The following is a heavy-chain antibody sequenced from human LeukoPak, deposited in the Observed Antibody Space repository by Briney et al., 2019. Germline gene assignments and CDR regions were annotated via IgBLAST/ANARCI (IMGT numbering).Heavy chain of an antibody. J-gene: IGHJ4*02. CDR1: GYTFTSYG. CDR2: INPSGGST. Sequence: ASVKVSCKASGYTFTSYGISWVRQAPGQGLEWMGVINPSGGSTSYAQKFQGRVTMTRDMSTSTVYMELSSLRSEDTAVYYCARQVGAAGRYFDYWGQGTLVTVSS. CDR3: ARQVGAAGRYFDY. D-gene: IGHD1-26*01. V-gene: IGHV1-46*01.